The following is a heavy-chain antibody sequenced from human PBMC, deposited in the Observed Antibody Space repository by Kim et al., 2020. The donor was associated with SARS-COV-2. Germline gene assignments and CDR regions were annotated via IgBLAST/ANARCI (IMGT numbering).Heavy chain of an antibody. Sequence: SETLSLTCAVYGGSFSGYYWSWIRQPPGKGLEWIGEINHSGSTNYNPSLKSRVTISVDTSKNQFSLKLSSVTAADTAVYYCARAPSGWSPTVGWFDPWGQGTLVTVSS. J-gene: IGHJ5*02. CDR3: ARAPSGWSPTVGWFDP. CDR2: INHSGST. D-gene: IGHD6-19*01. V-gene: IGHV4-34*01. CDR1: GGSFSGYY.